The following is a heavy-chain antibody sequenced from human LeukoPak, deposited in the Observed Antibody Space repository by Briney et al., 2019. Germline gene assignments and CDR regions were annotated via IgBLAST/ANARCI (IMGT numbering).Heavy chain of an antibody. V-gene: IGHV3-11*01. D-gene: IGHD3-16*01. CDR3: ARILADYYDSSGANAFEF. Sequence: GGSLRLSRAASGFTFSDYHMSWIRQAPGKGLEWVSYISGGHSNIFYADSVKGRFTISRDNAKNSLFLQMNSVRAEDTAVYYCARILADYYDSSGANAFEFWGQGTMVTVSS. CDR1: GFTFSDYH. J-gene: IGHJ3*01. CDR2: ISGGHSNI.